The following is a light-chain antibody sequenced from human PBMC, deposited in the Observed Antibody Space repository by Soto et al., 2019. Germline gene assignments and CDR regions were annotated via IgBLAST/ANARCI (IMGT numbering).Light chain of an antibody. V-gene: IGKV3-20*01. J-gene: IGKJ2*01. CDR1: RSVASRS. CDR2: GAS. CDR3: HQYGYSPNT. Sequence: EIVLTESPGTLPLPPGERAALSCRASRSVASRSLAWYQQKPGQAPRLLIYGASSRATGIPDRFSGSGSGTDFTLTISRLEPEDFAVYHCHQYGYSPNTFGQGTKLEIK.